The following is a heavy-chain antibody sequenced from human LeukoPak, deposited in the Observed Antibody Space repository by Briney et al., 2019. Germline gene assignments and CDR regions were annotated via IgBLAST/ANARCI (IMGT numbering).Heavy chain of an antibody. CDR2: NSSSSGYI. CDR1: GGSISCSNY. Sequence: PSETLSLTCTVSGGSISCSNYYWCWVRQAPGKWLEWVSYNSSSSGYIFYADSAKGRFTISRDNAKNSLHLQMNSLRAEDTAVYYCARDLLGWNYLFDYWGQGTLVTVSS. D-gene: IGHD1-7*01. V-gene: IGHV3-21*01. CDR3: ARDLLGWNYLFDY. J-gene: IGHJ4*02.